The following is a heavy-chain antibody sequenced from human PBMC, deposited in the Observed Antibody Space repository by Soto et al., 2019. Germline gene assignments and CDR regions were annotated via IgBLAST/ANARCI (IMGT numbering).Heavy chain of an antibody. V-gene: IGHV3-74*01. Sequence: PGGSLRLSCAASGFTFSSYWMYWVRQAPGKGLVWVSRINSDGSSTSYVDSVKGRFTISRDNSKNTLYLQMSSLRVEDTAVYYCARSHSSSWHWFDPWGQGTLVTVSS. D-gene: IGHD6-13*01. CDR1: GFTFSSYW. CDR3: ARSHSSSWHWFDP. J-gene: IGHJ5*02. CDR2: INSDGSST.